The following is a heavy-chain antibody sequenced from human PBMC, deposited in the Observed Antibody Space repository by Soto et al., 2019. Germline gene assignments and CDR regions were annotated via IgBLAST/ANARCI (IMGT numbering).Heavy chain of an antibody. V-gene: IGHV1-46*03. Sequence: QVQLVQSGAEVKKPGASVKVSCKASGYTFTSYYMHWVRQAPGQGLEWMGIINPSGGSTSYAQKLQGRVTMTRDTSTSTVYMELSSLRSEDTAVYYCARAESITIIGVAEYYYYMDVWGKGTTVTVAS. CDR1: GYTFTSYY. J-gene: IGHJ6*03. D-gene: IGHD3-3*01. CDR2: INPSGGST. CDR3: ARAESITIIGVAEYYYYMDV.